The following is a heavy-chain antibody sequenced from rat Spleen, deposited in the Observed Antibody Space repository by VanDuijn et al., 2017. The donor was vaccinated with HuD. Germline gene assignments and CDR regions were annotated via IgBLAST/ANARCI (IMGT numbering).Heavy chain of an antibody. V-gene: IGHV5-29*01. CDR1: GFTLGDHF. Sequence: EVQLVESGGGLVQPGRSLKLSCAASGFTLGDHFMAWVRQAPTKGLEWVAFISYDGSSTYYRDSVKGRFTISRDNAKSTLCLQMDSLRSEDTATYYCARQDTSGYSNWFAYWGQGTLVTVSS. CDR2: ISYDGSST. CDR3: ARQDTSGYSNWFAY. J-gene: IGHJ3*01. D-gene: IGHD4-3*01.